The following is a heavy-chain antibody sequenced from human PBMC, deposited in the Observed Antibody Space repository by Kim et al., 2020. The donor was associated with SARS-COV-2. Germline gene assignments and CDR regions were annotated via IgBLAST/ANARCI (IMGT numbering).Heavy chain of an antibody. CDR1: GFTFSSYG. Sequence: GGSLRLSCAASGFTFSSYGMHWVRQAPGKGLEWVAVISYDGSNKYYADSVKGRFTISRDNSKNTLYLQMNSLRAEDTAVYYWAKARITMIVVDLYYFDYWGQGTLVTVSS. CDR3: AKARITMIVVDLYYFDY. D-gene: IGHD3-22*01. J-gene: IGHJ4*02. CDR2: ISYDGSNK. V-gene: IGHV3-30*18.